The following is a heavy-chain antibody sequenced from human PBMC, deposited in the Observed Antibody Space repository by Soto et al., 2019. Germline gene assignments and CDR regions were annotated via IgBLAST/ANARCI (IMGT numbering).Heavy chain of an antibody. CDR3: AKKAAADYYYYYGMDV. J-gene: IGHJ6*02. CDR1: GGSISSYY. D-gene: IGHD6-13*01. V-gene: IGHV4-59*12. CDR2: IYHSGST. Sequence: SETLSLTCTVSGGSISSYYWSWIRQPPGKGLEWIGYIYHSGSTNYNPSLKSRVTISVDKSKNQFSLKLSSVTAADTAVYYCAKKAAADYYYYYGMDVWGQGTTVTVSS.